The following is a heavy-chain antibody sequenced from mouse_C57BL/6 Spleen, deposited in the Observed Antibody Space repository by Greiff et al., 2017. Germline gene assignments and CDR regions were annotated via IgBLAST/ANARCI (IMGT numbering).Heavy chain of an antibody. Sequence: QVQLQQPGAELVRPGSSVKLSCKASGYTFTSYWMHWVKQRPIQGLEWIGNIDPSDSATHYNQQFKDKATLTVDKSSSPAYMQLSSLTSEDSAVYYCARPYYSNYHCAYWGQGTLVTVSA. CDR2: IDPSDSAT. D-gene: IGHD2-5*01. J-gene: IGHJ3*01. CDR1: GYTFTSYW. CDR3: ARPYYSNYHCAY. V-gene: IGHV1-52*01.